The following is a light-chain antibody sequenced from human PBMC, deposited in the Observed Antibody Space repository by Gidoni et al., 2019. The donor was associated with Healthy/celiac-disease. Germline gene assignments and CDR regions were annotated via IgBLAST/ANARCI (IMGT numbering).Light chain of an antibody. CDR3: SSYTSSSTGV. V-gene: IGLV2-14*01. J-gene: IGLJ1*01. CDR1: SSDVGGYNY. CDR2: DVS. Sequence: QSALTQPASVSGSPGQSIPISCTGTSSDVGGYNYVSWYQQHPGKAPKLMIYDVSNRPSGVSNRFSGSKSGNTASLTISGLQAEDEAVYYCSSYTSSSTGVFGTGTKVTVL.